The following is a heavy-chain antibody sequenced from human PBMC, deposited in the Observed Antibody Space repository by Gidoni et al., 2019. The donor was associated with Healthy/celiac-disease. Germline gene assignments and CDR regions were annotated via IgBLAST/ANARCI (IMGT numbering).Heavy chain of an antibody. CDR1: GYTFTSYD. J-gene: IGHJ3*02. Sequence: QVQLVQSGAEVKKPGASVKVSCQASGYTFTSYDINWVRQATGQGLEWMGWMNPNSGNTGYAQKFQGRVTMTRNTSISTAYMELSSLRSEDTAVYYCARGGRGYCSSTSCPPLAFDIWGQGTMVTVSS. CDR2: MNPNSGNT. CDR3: ARGGRGYCSSTSCPPLAFDI. D-gene: IGHD2-2*01. V-gene: IGHV1-8*01.